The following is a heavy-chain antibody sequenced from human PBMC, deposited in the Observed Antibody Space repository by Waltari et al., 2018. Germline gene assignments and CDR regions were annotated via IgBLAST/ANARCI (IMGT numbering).Heavy chain of an antibody. J-gene: IGHJ4*02. CDR3: AREWESNDY. Sequence: QLHLQESGPGLVMPSQTLSLTCTVSGGSISRRSYYWGWIRQPPGKGLGWIGSIYYSGSTYYNPSLKSRVTISVDTSKNQFSLKLSSVTAADTAVYYCAREWESNDYWGQGTLVTVSS. CDR2: IYYSGST. V-gene: IGHV4-39*07. CDR1: GGSISRRSYY. D-gene: IGHD1-26*01.